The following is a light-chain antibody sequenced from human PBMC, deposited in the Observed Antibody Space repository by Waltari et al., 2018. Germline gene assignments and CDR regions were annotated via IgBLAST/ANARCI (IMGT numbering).Light chain of an antibody. CDR2: DVN. CDR1: STDVGGYNY. CDR3: CSFTRSSTWV. V-gene: IGLV2-14*03. J-gene: IGLJ3*02. Sequence: QSALTHPASVSGSPGQSITIPCTGSSTDVGGYNYFPWYQQHPGKAPKLMIFDVNNRASGVSNRFSGSKSGNTASLTISGLQVEDEAEYYCCSFTRSSTWVFGGGTKLTVL.